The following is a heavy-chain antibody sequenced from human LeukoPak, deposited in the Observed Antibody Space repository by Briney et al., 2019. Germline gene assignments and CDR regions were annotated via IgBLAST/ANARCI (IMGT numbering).Heavy chain of an antibody. V-gene: IGHV3-20*04. J-gene: IGHJ4*02. D-gene: IGHD3-22*01. Sequence: GGSLRLSCAASGFTFSSYAMSWVRQAPGKGLEWVSGINWNGGSTGYADSVKGRFTISRDNAKNSLYLQMNSLRAEDTALYYCARNVEHYDSSGYYYWGQGTLVTVSS. CDR2: INWNGGST. CDR3: ARNVEHYDSSGYYY. CDR1: GFTFSSYA.